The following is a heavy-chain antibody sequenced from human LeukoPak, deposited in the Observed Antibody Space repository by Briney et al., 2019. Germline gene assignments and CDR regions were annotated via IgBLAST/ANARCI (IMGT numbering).Heavy chain of an antibody. D-gene: IGHD6-19*01. Sequence: SETLSLTRTVSGGSISSSSYYWGWIRQPPGKGLEWIGSIYYSGSTYYNPSLKSRVTISVDTSKNQFSLKLSSVTAADTAVYYCARHPPQYSSGWYKRRAYYFDYWGQGTLVTVSS. V-gene: IGHV4-39*01. CDR3: ARHPPQYSSGWYKRRAYYFDY. CDR2: IYYSGST. J-gene: IGHJ4*02. CDR1: GGSISSSSYY.